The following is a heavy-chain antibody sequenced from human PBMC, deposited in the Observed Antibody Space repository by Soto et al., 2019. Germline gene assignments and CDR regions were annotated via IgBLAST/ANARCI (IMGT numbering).Heavy chain of an antibody. CDR3: ARDGARYYDSSGYYSGYYFDY. V-gene: IGHV3-21*01. D-gene: IGHD3-22*01. Sequence: GGSLRLSCAASGFTFSSYSMNWVRQAPGKGLEWVSSISSSSSYIYYADSVKGRFTISRDNAENSLYLQMNSLRAEDTAVYYCARDGARYYDSSGYYSGYYFDYWGQGTLVTVSS. CDR2: ISSSSSYI. J-gene: IGHJ4*02. CDR1: GFTFSSYS.